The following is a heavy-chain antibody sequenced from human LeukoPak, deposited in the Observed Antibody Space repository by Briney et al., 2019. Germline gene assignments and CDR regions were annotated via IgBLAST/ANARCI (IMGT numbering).Heavy chain of an antibody. CDR2: IYYTRST. CDR1: GGSISSSSYY. D-gene: IGHD3-16*02. V-gene: IGHV4-39*01. CDR3: ARHIGYYFDY. J-gene: IGHJ4*02. Sequence: PSETLSLTCPVSGGSISSSSYYWGWIRQPPGKGLEWIGSIYYTRSTYYNPSLKSRVTISVDTSKNQFSLRLTSVTAADTAVYYCARHIGYYFDYWGQGTLVTVSS.